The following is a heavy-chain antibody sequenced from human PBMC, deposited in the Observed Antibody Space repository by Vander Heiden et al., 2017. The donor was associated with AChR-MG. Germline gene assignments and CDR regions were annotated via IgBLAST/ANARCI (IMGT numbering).Heavy chain of an antibody. CDR2: INHSGIT. V-gene: IGHV4-34*01. J-gene: IGHJ4*02. Sequence: QVQLQQWGAGLLKPSETLSLTCAVYGWSFSGYYWCWIRQPPGKGPAWIGEINHSGITNYNPSLKSRVTISLDTSKNQFSLKLSSVTAADTAVYYCASDPYSSGWGQGPLVTVSS. CDR3: ASDPYSSG. D-gene: IGHD6-19*01. CDR1: GWSFSGYY.